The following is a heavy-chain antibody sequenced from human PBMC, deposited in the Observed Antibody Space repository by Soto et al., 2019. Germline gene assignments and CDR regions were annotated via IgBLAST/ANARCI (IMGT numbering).Heavy chain of an antibody. CDR2: IYHSGST. J-gene: IGHJ3*02. Sequence: QVQLQESGPGLVKPSGTLSLTCAVSGGSISSSNWWSWVRQPPGKGLEWIGEIYHSGSTNYNPSLKSRVTISVDKSKNQFSLKLSSVTAADTAVYYCARFGALLWFGELVNAFDIWGQGTMVTVSS. CDR3: ARFGALLWFGELVNAFDI. D-gene: IGHD3-10*01. CDR1: GGSISSSNW. V-gene: IGHV4-4*02.